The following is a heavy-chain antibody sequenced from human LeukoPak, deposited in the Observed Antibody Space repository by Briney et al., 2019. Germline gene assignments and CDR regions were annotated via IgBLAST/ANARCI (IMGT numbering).Heavy chain of an antibody. Sequence: PGGSLRLSCAGSGFTFSSYSMNWVRQAPGKGLEWVSSISSSSNYIYYADSVKGRFTISRDNAKNSLYLQMNSLRADDTAVYYCARVQGGWYYFDYWGQGTLVTVSS. V-gene: IGHV3-21*01. CDR1: GFTFSSYS. CDR3: ARVQGGWYYFDY. J-gene: IGHJ4*02. D-gene: IGHD2-15*01. CDR2: ISSSSNYI.